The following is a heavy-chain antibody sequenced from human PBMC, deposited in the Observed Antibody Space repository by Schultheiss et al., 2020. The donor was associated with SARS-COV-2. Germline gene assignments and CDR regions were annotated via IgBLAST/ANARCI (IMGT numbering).Heavy chain of an antibody. Sequence: SETLSLTCTVSGGSITTGGNYWSWIRQHPGKGLEWIGYIYDSGSTYYNPSLESRLTISLDTSKNQFSLSLSSVTAADTAVYYCARVMTTVSAHDYWGQGTLVTVSS. J-gene: IGHJ4*02. D-gene: IGHD4-17*01. V-gene: IGHV4-31*03. CDR3: ARVMTTVSAHDY. CDR2: IYDSGST. CDR1: GGSITTGGNY.